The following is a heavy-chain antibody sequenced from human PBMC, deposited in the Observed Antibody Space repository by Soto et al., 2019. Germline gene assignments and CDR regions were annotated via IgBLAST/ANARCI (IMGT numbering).Heavy chain of an antibody. CDR2: IIPLFGTS. Sequence: QVQLVQSGVEVKKPGSSVKVSCKASGGAFTGYAITWVRQAPGQGLEWMGGIIPLFGTSNYAQKFQARVTITADKSTSTAYMELRSLRFEDTAVYFCARVHFDILTGHYKTWFDPWGQGNLVTVSS. J-gene: IGHJ5*02. CDR1: GGAFTGYA. V-gene: IGHV1-69*06. D-gene: IGHD3-9*01. CDR3: ARVHFDILTGHYKTWFDP.